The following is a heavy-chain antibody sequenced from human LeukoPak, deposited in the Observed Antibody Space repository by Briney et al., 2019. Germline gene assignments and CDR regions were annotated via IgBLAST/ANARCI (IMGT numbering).Heavy chain of an antibody. CDR1: GGTFSSYA. Sequence: SVKVSCKASGGTFSSYAISWVRQAPGQGLEWMGGIIPIFGTADYAQKFQGRVTITADESTSTAYMELSSLRSEDTAVYYCARVGYCSSTSCHHLGFQFDPWGQGTLVTVSS. D-gene: IGHD2-2*01. J-gene: IGHJ5*02. CDR2: IIPIFGTA. V-gene: IGHV1-69*13. CDR3: ARVGYCSSTSCHHLGFQFDP.